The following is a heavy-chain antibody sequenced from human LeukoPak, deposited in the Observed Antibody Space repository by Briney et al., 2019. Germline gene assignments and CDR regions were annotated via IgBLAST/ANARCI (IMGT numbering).Heavy chain of an antibody. CDR3: ARAPRAVAVYFDY. Sequence: GGSLRLSCAASGFTFRTYGMHWVRQAPGKGLEWVAVIWYDGSHKYHADPVKGRSTISRDNSKNTLYLQMNSLRAEDTAVYYCARAPRAVAVYFDYWGQGTLVTVSS. CDR2: IWYDGSHK. J-gene: IGHJ4*02. CDR1: GFTFRTYG. D-gene: IGHD6-19*01. V-gene: IGHV3-33*01.